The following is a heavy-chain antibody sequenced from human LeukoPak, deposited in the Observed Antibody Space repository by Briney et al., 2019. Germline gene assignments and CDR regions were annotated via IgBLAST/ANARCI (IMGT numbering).Heavy chain of an antibody. D-gene: IGHD1-26*01. CDR2: ISWNSGII. J-gene: IGHJ4*02. Sequence: GRSLRLSCAASGFTFEDYAMHWVRQAPGKGLEWVSRISWNSGIIGYADSVKGRFTISRDNAKNSLYLQMNSLRAEDTALYYCAKDLGATTLYYFDYWGQGTLVTVSS. CDR1: GFTFEDYA. V-gene: IGHV3-9*01. CDR3: AKDLGATTLYYFDY.